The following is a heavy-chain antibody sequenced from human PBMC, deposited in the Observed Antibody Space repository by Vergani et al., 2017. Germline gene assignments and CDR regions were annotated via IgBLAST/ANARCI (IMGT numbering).Heavy chain of an antibody. V-gene: IGHV1-38-4*01. CDR3: ARADIVVVPAARPPYYYGMDV. CDR1: GFTITSYG. Sequence: QLQLVQSWAEVRKSGAPVNVSCSFSGFTITSYGIHWVQQSPGQGLEWMGWINPGNGSPSYAKKFQGRFTMTRDMSTTTAYTDLSSMTSEDMAVYYYARADIVVVPAARPPYYYGMDVWGQGTTVTVSS. J-gene: IGHJ6*02. CDR2: INPGNGSP. D-gene: IGHD2-2*01.